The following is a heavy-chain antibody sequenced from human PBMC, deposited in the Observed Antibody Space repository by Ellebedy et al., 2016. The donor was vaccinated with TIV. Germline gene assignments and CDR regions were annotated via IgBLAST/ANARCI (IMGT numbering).Heavy chain of an antibody. CDR2: IRYDGSNK. V-gene: IGHV3-30*02. J-gene: IGHJ6*02. Sequence: PGGSLRLSCTASGFMFSSYEMHWVRRAPGKGLEWVAFIRYDGSNKYYADSVKGRFTISRDNSMNTLYLQMNSLRAEDTAVYYCANSGSYFSYYGMDVWGQGTTVTVSS. CDR1: GFMFSSYE. CDR3: ANSGSYFSYYGMDV. D-gene: IGHD1-26*01.